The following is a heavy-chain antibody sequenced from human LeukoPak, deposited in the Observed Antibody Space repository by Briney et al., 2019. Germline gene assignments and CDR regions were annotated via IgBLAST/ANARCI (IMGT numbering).Heavy chain of an antibody. CDR2: ISGSGDST. J-gene: IGHJ6*02. D-gene: IGHD2-15*01. CDR3: AKDRGSCSGGSCHRDYYGLDV. Sequence: GGSLRLSCAASGFTFSTSAMSWVRQAPGKGLEWVSGISGSGDSTYYVDSVKGRFTISRDNAKNSLYLQMTSLRAEDTALYFCAKDRGSCSGGSCHRDYYGLDVWGQGTTVTVSS. V-gene: IGHV3-23*01. CDR1: GFTFSTSA.